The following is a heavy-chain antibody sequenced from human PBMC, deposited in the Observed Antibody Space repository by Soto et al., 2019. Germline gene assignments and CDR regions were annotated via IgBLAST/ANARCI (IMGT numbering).Heavy chain of an antibody. D-gene: IGHD3-10*01. CDR3: SRVDPGDTSHFDH. V-gene: IGHV1-46*03. J-gene: IGHJ4*02. CDR2: INPFDGSR. CDR1: GYIFTSYY. Sequence: QVQLVQSGAEVKKPGASVKVSCKASGYIFTSYYIHWVRQAPGQGLEWMGWINPFDGSRMFAQSFQGRVTMTRDTSTSTVYMEVSSLRSEDTAVYYCSRVDPGDTSHFDHWGQGTLVTVSS.